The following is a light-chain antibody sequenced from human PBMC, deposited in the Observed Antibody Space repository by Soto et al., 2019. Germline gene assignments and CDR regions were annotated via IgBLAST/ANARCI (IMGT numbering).Light chain of an antibody. V-gene: IGKV3-20*01. Sequence: EIVLTQSPGTLSLSRGDRATLSCRASQSVSSTYLAWFQQRPGQSPRLLIYGASNRATGIPDRFSGSGSGTDFTLTINGLEPEDFAVYYCQQYVGSPYTVGQGTKLEIK. CDR1: QSVSSTY. J-gene: IGKJ2*01. CDR2: GAS. CDR3: QQYVGSPYT.